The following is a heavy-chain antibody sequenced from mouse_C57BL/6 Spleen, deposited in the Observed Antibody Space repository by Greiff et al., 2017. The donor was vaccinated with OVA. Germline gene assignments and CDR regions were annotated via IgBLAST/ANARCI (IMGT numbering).Heavy chain of an antibody. CDR1: GYTFTSYW. J-gene: IGHJ2*01. V-gene: IGHV1-64*01. D-gene: IGHD1-1*01. CDR2: IHPNSGST. Sequence: VQLQQPGAELVKPGASVKLSCKASGYTFTSYWMHWVKQRPGQGLEWIGMIHPNSGSTNYNEKFKSKATLTVDKSSSTAYMQLSSLTSEDSAVYYCARYYGSSYVDYWGQGTTLTVSS. CDR3: ARYYGSSYVDY.